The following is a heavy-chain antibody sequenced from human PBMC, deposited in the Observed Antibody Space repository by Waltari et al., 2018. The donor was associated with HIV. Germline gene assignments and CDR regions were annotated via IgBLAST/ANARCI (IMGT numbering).Heavy chain of an antibody. CDR1: GYTFSSYD. D-gene: IGHD2-2*01. CDR2: MNPNSGNT. J-gene: IGHJ6*02. Sequence: QVQLVQSGAEVQKPGASVKVSCKASGYTFSSYDINWLRPATGQGLEWMGWMNPNSGNTGYAQKFQGRVNMTRNSSIRTAYMELSSLRSDDTAVYYCSRGLHCTATSCLLYHGMDVWGQGTAVSVSS. V-gene: IGHV1-8*01. CDR3: SRGLHCTATSCLLYHGMDV.